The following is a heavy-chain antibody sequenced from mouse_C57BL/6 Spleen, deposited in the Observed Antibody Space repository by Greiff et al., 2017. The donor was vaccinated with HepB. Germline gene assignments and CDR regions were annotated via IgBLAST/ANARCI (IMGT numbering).Heavy chain of an antibody. CDR3: ARAGGYYDAMDY. D-gene: IGHD2-2*01. Sequence: VQLQQPGAELVRPGTSVKLSCKASGYTFTSYWMHWVKQRPGQGLEWIGVIDPSDSYTNYNQKFKGKATLTVDKSSSTAYMQLSSLTSEDSAVYYCARAGGYYDAMDYWGQGTSVTVSS. CDR2: IDPSDSYT. CDR1: GYTFTSYW. V-gene: IGHV1-59*01. J-gene: IGHJ4*01.